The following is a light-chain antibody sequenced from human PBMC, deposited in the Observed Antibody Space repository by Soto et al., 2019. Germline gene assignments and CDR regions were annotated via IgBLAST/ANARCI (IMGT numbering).Light chain of an antibody. CDR2: RAS. Sequence: DIQMTQSPSSLSASVGDRVTISCRASQSITSFLNWYQQKPGTAPRLLIYRASKVTSGVPPRFGGSGSGRDFTLTISSRRPEDIATYSCQQSYSSPPWTFGQGTKVEV. CDR3: QQSYSSPPWT. J-gene: IGKJ1*01. CDR1: QSITSF. V-gene: IGKV1-39*01.